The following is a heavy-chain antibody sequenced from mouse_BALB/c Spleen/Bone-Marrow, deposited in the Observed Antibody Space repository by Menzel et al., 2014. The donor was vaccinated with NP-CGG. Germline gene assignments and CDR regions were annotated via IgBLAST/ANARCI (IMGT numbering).Heavy chain of an antibody. J-gene: IGHJ1*01. Sequence: EVQRVESGGGLVKPGGSLKLSCAASGFTFSDYYMYWVRQTPEKRLEWVATISDGGSYTYYPDSVKGQFTISRDNAKNTLYLQMSSLKSEDTAMYYCARVYGWYFDVWGAGTTVTVSS. D-gene: IGHD1-1*01. V-gene: IGHV5-4*02. CDR2: ISDGGSYT. CDR1: GFTFSDYY. CDR3: ARVYGWYFDV.